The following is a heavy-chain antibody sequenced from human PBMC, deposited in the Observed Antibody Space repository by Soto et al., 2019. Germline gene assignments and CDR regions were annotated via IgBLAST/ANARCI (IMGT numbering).Heavy chain of an antibody. J-gene: IGHJ4*02. D-gene: IGHD4-17*01. CDR3: ARDKAYAREPAYYFDY. CDR1: GYTFTSYY. CDR2: INPSGGST. Sequence: ASVKVSCKASGYTFTSYYIHWVRQAPGQGLEWMGIINPSGGSTNYAKKFQGRVTMTRDTSTSTVFMELSSLRSEDTAMYYCARDKAYAREPAYYFDYWGQGTLVTVSS. V-gene: IGHV1-46*01.